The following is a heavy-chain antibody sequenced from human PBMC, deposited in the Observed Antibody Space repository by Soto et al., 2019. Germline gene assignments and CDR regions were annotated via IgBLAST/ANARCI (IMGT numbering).Heavy chain of an antibody. J-gene: IGHJ4*02. V-gene: IGHV3-23*01. D-gene: IGHD2-2*01. CDR2: ITASGAST. CDR3: AKAVVPAATGKFDS. CDR1: GFTFSNYA. Sequence: GGSPRLSCAASGFTFSNYAMTWVRQAPGKGLDWVATITASGASTYYADSVKGRFTISRDNSKNILYLQMNSLRAEDTAAYYCAKAVVPAATGKFDSWGQASLVTVPQ.